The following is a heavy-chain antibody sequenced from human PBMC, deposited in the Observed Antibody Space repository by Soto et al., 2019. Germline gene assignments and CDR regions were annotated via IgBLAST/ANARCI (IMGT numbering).Heavy chain of an antibody. Sequence: PSETLSLTCTVSGGSISSGGYYWSWIRQHPGKGLEWIGYIYYSGSTYYNPSLKSRVTISVDTSKSQFSLRLSSVTAADTAVYYCARGTDDFWSGYRYYFDYWGQGTLVTVSS. V-gene: IGHV4-31*03. CDR3: ARGTDDFWSGYRYYFDY. D-gene: IGHD3-3*01. CDR2: IYYSGST. J-gene: IGHJ4*02. CDR1: GGSISSGGYY.